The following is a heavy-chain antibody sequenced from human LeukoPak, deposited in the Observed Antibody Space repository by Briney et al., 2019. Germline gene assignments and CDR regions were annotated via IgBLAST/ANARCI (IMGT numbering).Heavy chain of an antibody. V-gene: IGHV3-43D*03. D-gene: IGHD4-11*01. J-gene: IGHJ3*02. Sequence: GGSLRLSCAASGFTFDDYAMHWVRQAPGKGLEWVSLISWDGGSTYYADSVKGRFTISRDNSKNSLYLQMNSLRAEDTALYYCARGYNNYGYVFDIWGQGTVVTVSS. CDR3: ARGYNNYGYVFDI. CDR1: GFTFDDYA. CDR2: ISWDGGST.